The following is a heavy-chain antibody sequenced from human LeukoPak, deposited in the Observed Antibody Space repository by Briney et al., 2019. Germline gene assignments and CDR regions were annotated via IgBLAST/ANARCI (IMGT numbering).Heavy chain of an antibody. D-gene: IGHD3-9*01. J-gene: IGHJ5*02. CDR3: AREAYDVLTSDWFDP. CDR1: GASISSGEYY. Sequence: SETLSLTCTVSGASISSGEYYWSWIRQPAGKGLEWIGRIYTSGGTNYNPSLKSRVTISVDTSKNQFSLKLSSVTAADTAMYYCAREAYDVLTSDWFDPWGQGTRVTVSS. CDR2: IYTSGGT. V-gene: IGHV4-61*02.